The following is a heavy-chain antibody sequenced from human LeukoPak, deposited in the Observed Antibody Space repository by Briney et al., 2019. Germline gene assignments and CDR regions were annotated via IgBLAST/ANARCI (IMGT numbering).Heavy chain of an antibody. CDR1: GFPFSNCA. V-gene: IGHV3-23*01. CDR3: VKRVDANSGPFDY. CDR2: ISGGGEKT. Sequence: GGSLRLSCKASGFPFSNCAVNWVRQAPGEGLEWVSSISGGGEKTYYADSVQGRFRISRDDSTNTVFLQMYSLRVEDTAVYYCVKRVDANSGPFDYWGRGTLVAVSS. D-gene: IGHD4/OR15-4a*01. J-gene: IGHJ4*02.